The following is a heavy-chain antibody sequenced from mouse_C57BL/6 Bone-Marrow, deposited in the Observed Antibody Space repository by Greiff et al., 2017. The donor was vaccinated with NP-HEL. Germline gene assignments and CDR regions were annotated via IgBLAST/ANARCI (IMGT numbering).Heavy chain of an antibody. CDR1: GYTFTSSW. CDR3: AREAQATPYAMDY. Sequence: VQLQQPGAELVMPGASVKLSCKASGYTFTSSWMHWVKQRPGQGLEWIGEIDPSDSYTNYNHKFKGKSTLTVDKSSSTAYMQLSSLTSEDSAVYYGAREAQATPYAMDYWGQGTSVTVSS. V-gene: IGHV1-69*01. CDR2: IDPSDSYT. D-gene: IGHD3-2*02. J-gene: IGHJ4*01.